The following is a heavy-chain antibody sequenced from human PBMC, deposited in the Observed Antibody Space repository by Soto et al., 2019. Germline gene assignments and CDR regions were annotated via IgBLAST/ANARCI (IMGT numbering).Heavy chain of an antibody. Sequence: SGGSLRLSCAASGFTFSSYAMHWVRQAPGKGLEWVAVISYDGSNKYYADSVKGRFTISRDNSKNTLYLQMNSLRAEDTAVYYCARDPGDIVLVTAAPDYWGQGTLVTVSS. CDR2: ISYDGSNK. J-gene: IGHJ4*02. CDR3: ARDPGDIVLVTAAPDY. CDR1: GFTFSSYA. V-gene: IGHV3-30-3*01. D-gene: IGHD2-2*01.